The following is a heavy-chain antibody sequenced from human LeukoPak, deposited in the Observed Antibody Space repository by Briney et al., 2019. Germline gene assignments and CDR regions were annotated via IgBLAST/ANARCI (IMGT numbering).Heavy chain of an antibody. V-gene: IGHV6-1*01. CDR2: TYYRSKWYN. J-gene: IGHJ5*02. D-gene: IGHD3-22*01. CDR3: ARHPPSYYYDSSGISNWFDP. Sequence: SQTLSLTCAISGDSVSSNSATWNWIRQSPSRGLEWLGRTYYRSKWYNDYAVSVRSRITINPDTSKNQFSLQLNSVTPEDTAVYYCARHPPSYYYDSSGISNWFDPWGQGTLVTVSS. CDR1: GDSVSSNSAT.